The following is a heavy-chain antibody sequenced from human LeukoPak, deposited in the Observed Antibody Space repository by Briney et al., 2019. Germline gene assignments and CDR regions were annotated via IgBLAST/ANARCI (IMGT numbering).Heavy chain of an antibody. CDR2: IIPIFGTA. CDR3: ARDSSSWYLLSAFDI. J-gene: IGHJ3*02. V-gene: IGHV1-69*13. D-gene: IGHD6-13*01. Sequence: SVKVSCKASGGTFSSYAISWVRQAPGQGLEWMGGIIPIFGTANYAQKFQGRVTITADESTSTAYMELSSLRSDDTAVYYCARDSSSWYLLSAFDIWGQGTMVTVSS. CDR1: GGTFSSYA.